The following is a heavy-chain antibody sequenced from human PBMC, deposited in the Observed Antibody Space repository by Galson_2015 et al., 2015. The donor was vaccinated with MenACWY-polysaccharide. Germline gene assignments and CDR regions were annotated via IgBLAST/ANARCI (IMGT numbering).Heavy chain of an antibody. V-gene: IGHV4-59*01. CDR2: AHYSGNT. Sequence: QVQLQESGPGLVRPSETLSLTCTVSGGSISDTFWSWIRQPPGKGLEWIGYAHYSGNTNYSPSLKSRVTMSVDTSKNQFSQNLSSVTAADTAVYYCTRDNNNYGDYWGQGTLVTVSS. D-gene: IGHD4-11*01. CDR3: TRDNNNYGDY. J-gene: IGHJ4*02. CDR1: GGSISDTF.